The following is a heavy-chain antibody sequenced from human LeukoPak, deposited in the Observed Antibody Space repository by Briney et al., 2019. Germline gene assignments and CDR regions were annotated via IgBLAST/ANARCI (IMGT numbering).Heavy chain of an antibody. J-gene: IGHJ6*02. CDR2: IKQDGSEK. CDR3: AKYLTTKGPPYALDV. CDR1: GFTFSSYW. D-gene: IGHD1-14*01. Sequence: PGGSLRLSCAASGFTFSSYWMTWVRQAPGKGLEWVAKIKQDGSEKYYVDSVKGRFTISRDNAKNSLYLQMNSLRAEDAAVYYCAKYLTTKGPPYALDVWGQGTTVTVSS. V-gene: IGHV3-7*05.